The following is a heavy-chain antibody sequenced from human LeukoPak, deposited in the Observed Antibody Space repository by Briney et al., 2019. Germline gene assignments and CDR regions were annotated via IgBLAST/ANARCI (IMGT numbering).Heavy chain of an antibody. CDR2: IYPGDSDT. V-gene: IGHV5-51*01. J-gene: IGHJ4*02. Sequence: GESLKISCKGSGYSFSSYWIGWVRQMPGKGLEWMGIIYPGDSDTRYSPSFQGQVAISADKSISTAYLQWSSLKASDTAMYYCARHPKHSSGWTRFDYWGQGTQVTVSS. CDR1: GYSFSSYW. D-gene: IGHD6-19*01. CDR3: ARHPKHSSGWTRFDY.